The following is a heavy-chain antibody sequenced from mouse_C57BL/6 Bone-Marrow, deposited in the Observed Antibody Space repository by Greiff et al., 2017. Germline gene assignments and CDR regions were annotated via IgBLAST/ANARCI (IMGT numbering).Heavy chain of an antibody. J-gene: IGHJ2*01. D-gene: IGHD4-1*01. CDR2: ISSGSSTI. CDR1: GFTFSDYG. CDR3: AVTGTYYFDY. Sequence: EVKLMESGGGLVKPGGSLKLSCAASGFTFSDYGMHWVRQAPEKGLEWVAYISSGSSTIYYADTVKGRFTISRDNAKNTLFLQMTSLRSEDTAMYYCAVTGTYYFDYWGQGTTLTVSS. V-gene: IGHV5-17*01.